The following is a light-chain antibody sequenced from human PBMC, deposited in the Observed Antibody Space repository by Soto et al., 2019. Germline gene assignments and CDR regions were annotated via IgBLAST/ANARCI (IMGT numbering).Light chain of an antibody. V-gene: IGKV3-20*01. CDR1: QSVSSSY. Sequence: EIVLTQSPGTLSLSPGERATLSCRASQSVSSSYFAWYQQKPGQAPRLLIYGASSRATGISDRFSGSGSGTDIALTSSRLEPEAFAVYYCQQYGSSRTFGQGNKMEIK. J-gene: IGKJ1*01. CDR3: QQYGSSRT. CDR2: GAS.